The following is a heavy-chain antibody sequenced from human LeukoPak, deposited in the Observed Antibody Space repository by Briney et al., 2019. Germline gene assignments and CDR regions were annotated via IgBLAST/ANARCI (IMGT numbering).Heavy chain of an antibody. CDR3: ARDLAMYSPDLDY. Sequence: ASVKVSCKASGYTFTDYYLHWVRQAPGHGLEWMGWINPKTGVTKYAQNFQGRVTMTRDASISTAYMEVSRLRSDDTAVFYCARDLAMYSPDLDYWGQGTLVTASS. CDR1: GYTFTDYY. D-gene: IGHD1-26*01. CDR2: INPKTGVT. V-gene: IGHV1-2*02. J-gene: IGHJ4*02.